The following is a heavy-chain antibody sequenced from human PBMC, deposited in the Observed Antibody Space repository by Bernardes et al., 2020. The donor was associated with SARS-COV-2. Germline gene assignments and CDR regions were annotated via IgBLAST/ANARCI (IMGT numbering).Heavy chain of an antibody. CDR2: IWYDGSNK. CDR1: GFTFSNYG. Sequence: GGSLRLSCAASGFTFSNYGMHWVRQAPGKGLEWVAIIWYDGSNKYYADSVKGRFTISRDNSKNTLYLQMNSLRAEDTAVYYCARDLGSGYYFDYWGQGTLVTVSS. V-gene: IGHV3-33*01. CDR3: ARDLGSGYYFDY. D-gene: IGHD3-22*01. J-gene: IGHJ4*02.